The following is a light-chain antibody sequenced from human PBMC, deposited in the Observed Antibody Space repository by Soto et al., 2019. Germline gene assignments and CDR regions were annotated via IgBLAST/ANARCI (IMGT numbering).Light chain of an antibody. Sequence: VLTQSPGTLSLSPGARAALSCRASQSVGSSFLAWYQQKPGQARRLIIYDASNRVPGVPDRFSASGSGTDLTINISSLEPEDVEVYYCQQRNGWPRTFGQGTKVDNK. V-gene: IGKV3D-20*02. CDR2: DAS. J-gene: IGKJ1*01. CDR1: QSVGSSF. CDR3: QQRNGWPRT.